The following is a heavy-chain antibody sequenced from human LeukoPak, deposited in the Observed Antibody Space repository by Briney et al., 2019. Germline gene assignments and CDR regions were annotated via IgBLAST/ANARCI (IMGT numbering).Heavy chain of an antibody. CDR2: ISYDGSNK. Sequence: GGSLRLSCAASGFTFSSYAMHWVRQAPGKGLEWVAVISYDGSNKYYADSVKGRFTISRDNSKNTLYLQMNSLRAEDTAVYYCARDLSGYDYWDYWGQGTLVTVSS. D-gene: IGHD5-12*01. V-gene: IGHV3-30-3*01. CDR1: GFTFSSYA. CDR3: ARDLSGYDYWDY. J-gene: IGHJ4*02.